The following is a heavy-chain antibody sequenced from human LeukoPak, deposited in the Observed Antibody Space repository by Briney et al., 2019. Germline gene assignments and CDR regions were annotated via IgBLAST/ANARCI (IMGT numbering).Heavy chain of an antibody. Sequence: GESLKISCKGSGYSFTSYWIGWVRQMPGKGLEWMGIIYPGDSDTRYSPSFQGQVTISADKSISTAYLRWSSLKASDTAMYYCARTTITMVRGVILYNWFDPWGQGTLVTVSS. CDR2: IYPGDSDT. J-gene: IGHJ5*02. CDR3: ARTTITMVRGVILYNWFDP. CDR1: GYSFTSYW. D-gene: IGHD3-10*01. V-gene: IGHV5-51*01.